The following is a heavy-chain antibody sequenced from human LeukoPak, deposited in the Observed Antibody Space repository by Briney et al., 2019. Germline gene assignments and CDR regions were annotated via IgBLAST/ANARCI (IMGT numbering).Heavy chain of an antibody. V-gene: IGHV4-34*01. J-gene: IGHJ6*03. CDR3: ARVADYYYYYMDV. Sequence: PSETLSLTCAVYGGSFSGYYWSWIRQPPGKGLEWIGEINHSGSTNYNPSLKSRVTISVDTSKNQFSLKLSSVTAADTAVYYCARVADYYYYYMDVWGKGTTVTISS. CDR1: GGSFSGYY. CDR2: INHSGST.